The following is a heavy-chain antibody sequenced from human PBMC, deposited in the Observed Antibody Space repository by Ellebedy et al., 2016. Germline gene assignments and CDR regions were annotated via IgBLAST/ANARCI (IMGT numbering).Heavy chain of an antibody. CDR2: ISWDGGST. J-gene: IGHJ4*02. D-gene: IGHD2-15*01. Sequence: GESLKISXAASGFTFDDYTMHWVRQAPGKGLEWVSLISWDGGSTYYADSVKGRFTISRDNSKNSLYLQMNSLRTEDTALYYCAKDMDCSGGSCQTYFDYWGQGTLVTVPS. CDR1: GFTFDDYT. V-gene: IGHV3-43*01. CDR3: AKDMDCSGGSCQTYFDY.